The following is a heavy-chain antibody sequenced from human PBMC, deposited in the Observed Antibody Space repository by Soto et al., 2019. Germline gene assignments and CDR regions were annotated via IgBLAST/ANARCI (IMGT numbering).Heavy chain of an antibody. CDR3: ARDPGAGSGSYFDY. V-gene: IGHV3-30*04. CDR1: GFTFSSYA. D-gene: IGHD3-10*01. CDR2: ISYDGSNK. Sequence: GGSLRLSCAASGFTFSSYAMHWVRQAPGKGLEWVAVISYDGSNKYYADSVKGRFTISRDNSKNTLYLQMNSLRAEDTAVYAGARDPGAGSGSYFDYWGQGTLVTVSS. J-gene: IGHJ4*02.